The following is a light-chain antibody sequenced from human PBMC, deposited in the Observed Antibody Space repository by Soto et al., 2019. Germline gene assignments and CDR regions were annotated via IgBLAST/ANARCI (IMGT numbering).Light chain of an antibody. CDR1: QGISSA. CDR2: DAS. Sequence: AIQLTQSPSSLSASVGDRVTITCRASQGISSALAWYQQKPGKAPKLLIYDASSLESGVPSRFSGSGSGTDFTLTISCLQPEDFATYYCQQFNSYPQTFGGGTKVEIK. J-gene: IGKJ4*01. CDR3: QQFNSYPQT. V-gene: IGKV1-13*02.